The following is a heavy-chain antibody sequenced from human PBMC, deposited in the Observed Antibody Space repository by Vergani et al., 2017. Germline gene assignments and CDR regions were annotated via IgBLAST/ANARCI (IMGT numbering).Heavy chain of an antibody. Sequence: EVQLVESGGGLVQPGRSLRLSCAASGFTFDDYAMHWVRQAPGKGLEWVSGISWNSGSIGYADSVKGRFTISRDNAKNSLYLQMNSLRAEDTALYYCAKAPKYSSSWYYFDYWAREPWSPSPQ. V-gene: IGHV3-9*01. CDR2: ISWNSGSI. D-gene: IGHD6-13*01. J-gene: IGHJ4*02. CDR3: AKAPKYSSSWYYFDY. CDR1: GFTFDDYA.